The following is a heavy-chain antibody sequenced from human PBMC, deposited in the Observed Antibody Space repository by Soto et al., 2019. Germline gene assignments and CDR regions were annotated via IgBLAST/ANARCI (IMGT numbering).Heavy chain of an antibody. J-gene: IGHJ5*02. CDR1: GGSISRSSYY. V-gene: IGHV4-39*01. Sequence: SETLSLTCNVSGGSISRSSYYWGWIRQPPGKGLEWIGSMYYSGSTYYNPSLKSRVTISIDTPKNQLSLKLTSVTAADTAVYYCSRRAPEGFDPWGQGTLVTVSS. CDR3: SRRAPEGFDP. CDR2: MYYSGST.